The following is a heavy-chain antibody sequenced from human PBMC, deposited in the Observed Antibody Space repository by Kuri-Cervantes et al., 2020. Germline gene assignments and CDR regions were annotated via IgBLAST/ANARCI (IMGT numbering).Heavy chain of an antibody. J-gene: IGHJ3*02. V-gene: IGHV1-8*02. CDR1: GYTFTGYY. CDR3: ARVVIGAFDI. CDR2: INPNSGNT. Sequence: ASVKVSCKASGYTFTGYYMHWVRQAPGQGLEWMGWINPNSGNTGYAQKFQGRVTMTRNTSISTAYMELSSLRSEDTAVYYCARVVIGAFDIWGQGTMVTVSS. D-gene: IGHD2-21*01.